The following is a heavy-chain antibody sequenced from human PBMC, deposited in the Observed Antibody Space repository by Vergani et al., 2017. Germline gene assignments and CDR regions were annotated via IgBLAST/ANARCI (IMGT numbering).Heavy chain of an antibody. V-gene: IGHV3-7*01. CDR2: ITEDGSKK. Sequence: EVQLVESGGGLGQPGASLRFSCAASGFTFSSYWMSWVRQAPGKGLKGVANITEDGSKKYDVDSVKGRFTISRDNAKTALYLHMNSLIAEDTALYYCARDLFRCGDCYPRAFDIWGQGTMVTVSS. CDR1: GFTFSSYW. D-gene: IGHD2-21*02. J-gene: IGHJ3*02. CDR3: ARDLFRCGDCYPRAFDI.